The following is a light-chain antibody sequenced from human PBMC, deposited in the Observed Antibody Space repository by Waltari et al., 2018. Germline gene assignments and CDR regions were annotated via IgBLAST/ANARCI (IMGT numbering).Light chain of an antibody. CDR3: QQSYGTPFT. CDR2: VAA. CDR1: QRISNY. V-gene: IGKV1-39*01. J-gene: IGKJ3*01. Sequence: DIQMIQSPSSLSASVGDRVTITCPASQRISNYLSWYQQKPGKAPKLLIYVAAGLQTGAPSRFSGSGSGTDFTLTISSLQPEDFATYYCQQSYGTPFTFGPGTRVDIK.